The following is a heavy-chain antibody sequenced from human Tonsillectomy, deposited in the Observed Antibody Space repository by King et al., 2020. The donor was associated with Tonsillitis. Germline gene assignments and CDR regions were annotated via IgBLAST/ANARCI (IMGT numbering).Heavy chain of an antibody. CDR1: GGSINSSRYY. V-gene: IGHV4-39*01. D-gene: IGHD4-23*01. CDR2: IYYSEST. J-gene: IGHJ5*02. Sequence: QLQESGPGLVKPSETLSLTCTVSGGSINSSRYYWGWIRQPPGKGLEWIGSIYYSESTYYNPSLKSRVTISVDTSKNQFSLKLNSVTAADTAVYYCARHLLATVVTPAWFDPWGQGTLVTVSS. CDR3: ARHLLATVVTPAWFDP.